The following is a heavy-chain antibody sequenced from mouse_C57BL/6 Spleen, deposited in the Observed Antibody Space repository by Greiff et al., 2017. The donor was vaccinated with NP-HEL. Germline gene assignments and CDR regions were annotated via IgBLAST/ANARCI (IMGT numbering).Heavy chain of an antibody. CDR2: INPSNGGT. Sequence: QVQLQQPGTELVKPGASVKLSCKASGYTFTSYWMHWVKQRPGQGLEWIGNINPSNGGTNYNEKFKSKATLTVDKSSSTAYMQPSSRKSEDSAVYCCAMDYYGSFFMDYWGQGTSVTVSS. D-gene: IGHD1-1*01. CDR1: GYTFTSYW. V-gene: IGHV1-53*01. CDR3: AMDYYGSFFMDY. J-gene: IGHJ4*01.